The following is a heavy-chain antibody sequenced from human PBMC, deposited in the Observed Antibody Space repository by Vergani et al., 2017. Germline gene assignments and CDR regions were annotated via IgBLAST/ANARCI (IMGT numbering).Heavy chain of an antibody. D-gene: IGHD3-22*01. J-gene: IGHJ4*02. CDR3: ARDERPYYYDSSGYFR. CDR1: GGTFSSYA. V-gene: IGHV1-69*01. CDR2: IIPIFGTA. Sequence: QVQLVQSGAEVKKPGSSVKVSCKASGGTFSSYAISWVRQAPGQGLEWMGGIIPIFGTANYAQKFQGRVTITADESTSTAYMELSRLRAEDTAVYYCARDERPYYYDSSGYFRWGQGTLVTVSS.